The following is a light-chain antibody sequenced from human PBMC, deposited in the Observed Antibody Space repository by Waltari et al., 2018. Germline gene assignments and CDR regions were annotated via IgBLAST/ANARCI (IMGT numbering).Light chain of an antibody. Sequence: QSALTQPASVSESPGQSITISCTGTTGDVGAYNYVSWYQHLPGKAPKLLIYDVANRPSGVSDRFSGSKSGNTASLIMSGLQAEDEAEYYCCSLTSSRTVIFGGGTKLTVL. CDR1: TGDVGAYNY. J-gene: IGLJ2*01. V-gene: IGLV2-14*03. CDR2: DVA. CDR3: CSLTSSRTVI.